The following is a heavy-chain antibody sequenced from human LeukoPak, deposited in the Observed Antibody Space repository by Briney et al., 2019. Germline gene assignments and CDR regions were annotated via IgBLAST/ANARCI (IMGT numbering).Heavy chain of an antibody. CDR2: ISSSSYI. CDR3: ARSMAYYYDSSGSIP. V-gene: IGHV3-21*01. Sequence: GGSLRLSCAASGFTFSSYSMNWVRQAPGKGLEWVSSISSSSYIYYADSVKGRFTISRDNAKNSLYLQMNSLRAEDTAVYYCARSMAYYYDSSGSIPWGQGTLVTVSS. D-gene: IGHD3-22*01. J-gene: IGHJ4*02. CDR1: GFTFSSYS.